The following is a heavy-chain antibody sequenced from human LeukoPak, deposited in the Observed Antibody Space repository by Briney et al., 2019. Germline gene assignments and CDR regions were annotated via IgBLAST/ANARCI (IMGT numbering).Heavy chain of an antibody. V-gene: IGHV3-15*07. CDR3: TTGIRGD. Sequence: TGGSLRLSCAASGFIVTNAWMNWVRQAPGKGLEWVGRIQSKTDGGKTDYAAPVKGRFTISRDDSKNTLYLQMNSLKTEDTAIYYCTTGIRGDWGQGTLVTVSS. CDR1: GFIVTNAW. D-gene: IGHD3-3*02. J-gene: IGHJ4*02. CDR2: IQSKTDGGKT.